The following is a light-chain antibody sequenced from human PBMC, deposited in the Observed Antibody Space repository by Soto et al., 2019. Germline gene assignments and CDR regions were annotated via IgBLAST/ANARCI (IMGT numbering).Light chain of an antibody. V-gene: IGLV2-23*01. Sequence: QSALTQPASVSGSPGQSITISCTGTSSDVGSYNLVSWYQQHPRKAPKLMIYEGSKRPSGVSNRFSGSKSGNTASLTISGLQAEDEADYYCCSDAGSSTWVFGGGTKVPV. CDR1: SSDVGSYNL. CDR3: CSDAGSSTWV. CDR2: EGS. J-gene: IGLJ3*02.